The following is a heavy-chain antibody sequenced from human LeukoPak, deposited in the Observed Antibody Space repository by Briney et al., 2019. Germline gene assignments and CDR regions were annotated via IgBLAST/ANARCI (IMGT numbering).Heavy chain of an antibody. CDR2: IYSGGST. CDR1: GGSISSYH. CDR3: ARDSTGTAPRVWCDS. D-gene: IGHD4-17*01. J-gene: IGHJ5*01. V-gene: IGHV4-4*07. Sequence: PSETLSLTCTVSGGSISSYHWSWIPHPAGKGRGWIGPIYSGGSTNYTPSLKSRVAMSVDTSKNQFSLKRRSVTGAGTAVYYCARDSTGTAPRVWCDSWAQGTLVTVPS.